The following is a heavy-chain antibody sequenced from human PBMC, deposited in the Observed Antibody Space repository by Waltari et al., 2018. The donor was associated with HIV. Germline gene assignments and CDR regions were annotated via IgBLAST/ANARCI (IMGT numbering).Heavy chain of an antibody. J-gene: IGHJ4*02. V-gene: IGHV4-59*01. Sequence: QVQLQESGPRLVKPSETLSLTCTVSGGSINGYYWNWIRQSPGNRLHWIGYVYYNETINYNPSLKSRVTISIDTSKTQFSLKLSSVNAADTAFYFCARGQNSGSDKYYFDYWGQGTLVTVSS. CDR3: ARGQNSGSDKYYFDY. D-gene: IGHD3-10*01. CDR1: GGSINGYY. CDR2: VYYNETI.